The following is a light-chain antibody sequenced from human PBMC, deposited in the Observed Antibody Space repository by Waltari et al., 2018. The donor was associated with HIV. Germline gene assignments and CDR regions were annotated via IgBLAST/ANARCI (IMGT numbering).Light chain of an antibody. CDR1: TSHIGSNY. CDR3: AAWDDSLEGIWV. V-gene: IGLV1-47*01. J-gene: IGLJ3*02. CDR2: RNN. Sequence: QSVLTQSSSASGTPGQRVTISCSGSTSHIGSNYVYSYQQLPGTAPKLLIQRNNQPPSGVPDRFSGSKSGNSAALAISGLRSEDEADYYCAAWDDSLEGIWVLGGGTKLTVL.